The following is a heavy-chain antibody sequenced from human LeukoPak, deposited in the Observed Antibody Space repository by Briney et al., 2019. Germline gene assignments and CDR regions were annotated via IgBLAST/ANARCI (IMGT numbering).Heavy chain of an antibody. Sequence: PSQTLSLTCTVSGGSISSGSYYWSWIRQPAGKGLEWIGRIYTSGSTNYNPSLKSRVTMSVDTSKNQFSLKLSSVTAADTAVYYCARVLSQGFGELLSGGNNNWFDPWGQGTLVTVSS. CDR3: ARVLSQGFGELLSGGNNNWFDP. J-gene: IGHJ5*02. V-gene: IGHV4-61*02. CDR1: GGSISSGSYY. CDR2: IYTSGST. D-gene: IGHD3-10*01.